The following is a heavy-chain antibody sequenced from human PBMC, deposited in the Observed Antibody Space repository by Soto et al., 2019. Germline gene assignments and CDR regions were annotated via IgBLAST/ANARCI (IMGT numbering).Heavy chain of an antibody. V-gene: IGHV5-51*01. Sequence: GESLKISCQGSGYSFASYWIGWVRQMPGKDLEWMGITYPGDSDTRYSPSFQGQVTISADKSPRTAYLQWTSLKASDTALYYCARTRSFTLGFYYDGMDAWGQGTTVTVSS. CDR1: GYSFASYW. D-gene: IGHD6-6*01. J-gene: IGHJ6*02. CDR2: TYPGDSDT. CDR3: ARTRSFTLGFYYDGMDA.